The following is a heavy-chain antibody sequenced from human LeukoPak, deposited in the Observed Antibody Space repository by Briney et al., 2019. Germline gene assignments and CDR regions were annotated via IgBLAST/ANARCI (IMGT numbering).Heavy chain of an antibody. Sequence: GGSLRLSCAASGFTFSSYWMHWVRRAPGKGLVWVSRINSDGSSTSYADSVKGRFTISRDNAKNTLYLQMNSLRAEDTAVYYCARANYDYVWGSYRSYYFDYWGQGTLVTVSS. CDR1: GFTFSSYW. J-gene: IGHJ4*02. V-gene: IGHV3-74*01. CDR3: ARANYDYVWGSYRSYYFDY. CDR2: INSDGSST. D-gene: IGHD3-16*02.